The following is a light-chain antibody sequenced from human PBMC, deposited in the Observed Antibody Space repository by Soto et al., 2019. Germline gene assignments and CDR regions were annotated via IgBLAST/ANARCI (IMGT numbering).Light chain of an antibody. J-gene: IGKJ1*01. CDR2: EAS. CDR3: QQSSNYPWT. CDR1: QSISSY. Sequence: DIQMXQXPXTLSASVGDRVTITCRASQSISSYLAWYQQKPGKAPKLLIYEASGLESGVPSRFSGSGYGTEFTLTISSLQPDDFATYYCQQSSNYPWTFGQGTKVEVK. V-gene: IGKV1-5*03.